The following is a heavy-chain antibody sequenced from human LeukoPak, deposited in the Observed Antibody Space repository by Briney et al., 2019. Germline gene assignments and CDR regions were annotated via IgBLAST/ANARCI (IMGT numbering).Heavy chain of an antibody. J-gene: IGHJ2*01. Sequence: SVKVSCKASGGTFSSYAISWVRQAPGQGLEWMGGIIPIFGTANYAQKFQGRVTITTDESTSTAYMGLSSLRSEDTAVYYCARLHYYDRSGWYFDLWGRGTLVTVSS. D-gene: IGHD3-22*01. V-gene: IGHV1-69*05. CDR2: IIPIFGTA. CDR3: ARLHYYDRSGWYFDL. CDR1: GGTFSSYA.